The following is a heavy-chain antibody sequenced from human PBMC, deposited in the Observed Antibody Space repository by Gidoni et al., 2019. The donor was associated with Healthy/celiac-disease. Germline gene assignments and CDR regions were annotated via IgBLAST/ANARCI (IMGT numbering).Heavy chain of an antibody. CDR2: IYSGGST. CDR1: GFTVSSNY. D-gene: IGHD3-3*01. Sequence: SCAASGFTVSSNYMSWVRQAPGKGLEWVSVIYSGGSTYYADSVKGRFTISRDNSKNTLYLQMNSLRAEDTAVYYCARDSVITIFGVVRYYYGMDVWGQGTTVTVSS. CDR3: ARDSVITIFGVVRYYYGMDV. V-gene: IGHV3-66*01. J-gene: IGHJ6*02.